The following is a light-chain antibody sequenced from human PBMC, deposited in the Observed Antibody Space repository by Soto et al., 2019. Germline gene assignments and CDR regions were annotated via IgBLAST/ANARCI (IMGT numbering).Light chain of an antibody. CDR2: GAS. CDR1: QSVSSN. CDR3: HQYGSSPT. V-gene: IGKV3-20*01. Sequence: EIVVTQSPATLSVSPGERATLSCRASQSVSSNLAWYQQKPGQAPRLLINGASTRATGIPARFSGSGSGTDFTLTISRLEPEDFAVYYCHQYGSSPTFGQGTRLEIK. J-gene: IGKJ5*01.